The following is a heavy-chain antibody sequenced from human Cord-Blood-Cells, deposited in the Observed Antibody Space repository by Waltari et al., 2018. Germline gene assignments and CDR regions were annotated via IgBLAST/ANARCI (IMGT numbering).Heavy chain of an antibody. CDR1: GFTFSSYW. J-gene: IGHJ4*02. CDR2: IKQDGSEK. CDR3: ARRFFGVVTYYFDY. Sequence: EVQLVESGGGLVQPGGSLRLSCAASGFTFSSYWMSWVRQAPGKGLEWVANIKQDGSEKYYVYSVKGRFTISRDNAKNSLYLQMNSLRAEDTAVYYCARRFFGVVTYYFDYWGQGTLVTVSS. V-gene: IGHV3-7*01. D-gene: IGHD3-3*01.